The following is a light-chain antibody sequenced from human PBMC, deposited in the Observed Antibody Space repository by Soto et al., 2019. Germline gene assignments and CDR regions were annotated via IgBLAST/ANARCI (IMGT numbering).Light chain of an antibody. J-gene: IGKJ1*01. CDR1: QSVSSN. CDR2: GAS. Sequence: EIGVSHSPGIPSVSPGEKIILSCRASQSVSSNLAWYQQKPGQAPRLLIYGASTRATGIPARFSGSGSGTDFTLTINRLEPEDFAVYFCQQYGERWTFGQGTKVDIK. CDR3: QQYGERWT. V-gene: IGKV3-15*01.